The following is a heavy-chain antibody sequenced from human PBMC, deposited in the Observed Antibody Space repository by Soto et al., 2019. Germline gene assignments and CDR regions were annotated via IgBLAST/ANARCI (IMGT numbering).Heavy chain of an antibody. J-gene: IGHJ5*02. V-gene: IGHV1-18*01. CDR2: ISAYNGNT. CDR3: ARDRAKDITIFRVGSWFDP. CDR1: GYTFTSYG. Sequence: ASVKVSCKASGYTFTSYGISWVRQAPGQGLEWMGWISAYNGNTNYAQKLQGRVTMTTDTSTSTAYMELRSLRSDDTAVYYCARDRAKDITIFRVGSWFDPWGQGTLVTVSS. D-gene: IGHD3-3*01.